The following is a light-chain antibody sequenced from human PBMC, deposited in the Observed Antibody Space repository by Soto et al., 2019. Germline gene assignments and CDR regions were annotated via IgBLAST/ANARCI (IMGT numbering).Light chain of an antibody. J-gene: IGKJ1*01. CDR3: QQYNSYPWT. V-gene: IGKV1-5*01. CDR1: QSISGW. Sequence: IQITQSPSTLSASVVDIFTITCRASQSISGWLAWYQQKPGKAPKLLIYDASSLESGVPSRFSGSGSGTEFTLTITSLQPDDFATYYCQQYNSYPWTFGQGTKVDIK. CDR2: DAS.